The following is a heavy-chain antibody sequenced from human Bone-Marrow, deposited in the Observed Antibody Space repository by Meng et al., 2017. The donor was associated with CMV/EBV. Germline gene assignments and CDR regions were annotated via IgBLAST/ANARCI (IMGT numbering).Heavy chain of an antibody. CDR2: IHYTGSS. D-gene: IGHD1-1*01. V-gene: IGHV4-61*01. CDR3: ARSTTGPGDY. Sequence: SETLSLTCTVSGGSVTRGNYCWNWIRQPPGEGLEWIGWIHYTGSSNYNPSLKSRATITLDTSKNQFSLKVTSVTAADTAVYYCARSTTGPGDYWGQGTLVTASS. J-gene: IGHJ4*02. CDR1: GGSVTRGNYC.